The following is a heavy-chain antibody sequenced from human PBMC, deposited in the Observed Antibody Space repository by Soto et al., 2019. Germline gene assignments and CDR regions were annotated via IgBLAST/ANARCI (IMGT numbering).Heavy chain of an antibody. V-gene: IGHV3-23*01. CDR3: TKSRRGILMVYGFGGMDV. J-gene: IGHJ6*02. CDR1: GFTVSSHA. D-gene: IGHD2-8*01. Sequence: PGGSLRLSCAASGFTVSSHAMSWVRQAPGKGLEWVSSISGSGDGTYYGDSVKGRFTISRDSSSSTLYLQMNNLRGEDTAVYFCTKSRRGILMVYGFGGMDVWRQGTTVTVSS. CDR2: ISGSGDGT.